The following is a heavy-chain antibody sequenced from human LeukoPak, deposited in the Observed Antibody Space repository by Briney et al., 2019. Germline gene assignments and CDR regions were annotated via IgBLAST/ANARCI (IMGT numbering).Heavy chain of an antibody. CDR1: GFTFSSYA. V-gene: IGHV3-23*01. J-gene: IGHJ4*02. CDR3: AKDIYGGSWPNDY. Sequence: PGGSLRLSCAASGFTFSSYAMSWVRQAPGKGLECISGFSGSGGSTYYADSVKGRFTISRDNSKNTLYLQMNSLRAEDTAVYYRAKDIYGGSWPNDYWGQGTLVTVSS. D-gene: IGHD4-23*01. CDR2: FSGSGGST.